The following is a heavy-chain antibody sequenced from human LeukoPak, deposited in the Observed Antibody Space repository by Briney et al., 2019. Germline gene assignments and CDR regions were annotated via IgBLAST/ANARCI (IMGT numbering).Heavy chain of an antibody. Sequence: ASVKVSCKASGYTFSSYEINWVRQATGNGLEWMGWMNPNSGNTGYAQKFQGRVTVTRNTSISTAYMELSSLRSEDTAVYYCARSDLCDYWGQGTLVTVSS. CDR3: ARSDLCDY. CDR2: MNPNSGNT. D-gene: IGHD2-21*02. CDR1: GYTFSSYE. J-gene: IGHJ4*02. V-gene: IGHV1-8*01.